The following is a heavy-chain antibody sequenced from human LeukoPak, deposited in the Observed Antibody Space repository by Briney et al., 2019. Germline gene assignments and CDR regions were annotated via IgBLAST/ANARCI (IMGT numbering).Heavy chain of an antibody. Sequence: GGSLRLSCAASGFTFSSYGMHWVRQTPGKGLEWVAVISYDGSKKYYADSVKGRFTISRDNSKNTLYLQMNSLRAEDTAVYYCAMLTIAVASNEDWGDYWGQGTLVTVSS. V-gene: IGHV3-30*03. D-gene: IGHD6-13*01. CDR2: ISYDGSKK. CDR1: GFTFSSYG. J-gene: IGHJ4*02. CDR3: AMLTIAVASNEDWGDY.